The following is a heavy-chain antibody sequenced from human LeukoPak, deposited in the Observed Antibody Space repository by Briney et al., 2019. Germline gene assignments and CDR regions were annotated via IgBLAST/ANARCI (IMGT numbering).Heavy chain of an antibody. J-gene: IGHJ6*02. Sequence: SETLSLTCTVSGGSISSSSYYWGWIRQPPGKGLEWIGSIYYSGSTYYNPSLKSRVTISVDTSKNQFSLKLSSVTAADTAVYYCAKSPYYYGSEIYGMDVWGQGTTVTVSS. V-gene: IGHV4-39*07. CDR3: AKSPYYYGSEIYGMDV. CDR1: GGSISSSSYY. D-gene: IGHD3-10*01. CDR2: IYYSGST.